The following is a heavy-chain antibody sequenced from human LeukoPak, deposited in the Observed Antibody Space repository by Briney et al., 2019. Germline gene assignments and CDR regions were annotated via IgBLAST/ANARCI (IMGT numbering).Heavy chain of an antibody. J-gene: IGHJ4*02. Sequence: PGGSLRLSCAASGFTFSSYAMNWVRQAPGKGLEWVSSISSSSSYIYYADSVKGRFTISRDNAKNSMYLQMNSLRAEDTAVYYCARDRIKSGSYYFDYWGQGTLVTVSS. CDR3: ARDRIKSGSYYFDY. V-gene: IGHV3-21*06. CDR2: ISSSSSYI. D-gene: IGHD1-26*01. CDR1: GFTFSSYA.